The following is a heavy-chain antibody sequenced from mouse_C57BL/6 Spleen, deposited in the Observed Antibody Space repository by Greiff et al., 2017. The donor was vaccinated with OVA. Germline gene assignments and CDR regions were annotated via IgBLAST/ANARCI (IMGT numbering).Heavy chain of an antibody. J-gene: IGHJ2*01. CDR2: IWSGGST. CDR1: GFSLTSYG. Sequence: VQLVESGPGLVQPSQSLSITCTVSGFSLTSYGVHWVRQSPGKGLEWLGVIWSGGSTDYNAAFISRLSIIKDHSRSQVFLKMNSMQADATAIYYGARTGTRRYFDYWGQGTTLTVSS. V-gene: IGHV2-2*01. CDR3: ARTGTRRYFDY. D-gene: IGHD4-1*01.